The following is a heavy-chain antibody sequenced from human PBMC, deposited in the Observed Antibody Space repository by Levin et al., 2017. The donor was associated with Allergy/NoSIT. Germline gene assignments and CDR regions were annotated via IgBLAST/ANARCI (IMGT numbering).Heavy chain of an antibody. D-gene: IGHD3-22*01. CDR1: GGTFSSYA. CDR2: IIPIFGTA. CDR3: ANMKRDSSGYYWGRAFDI. Sequence: SVKVSCKASGGTFSSYAISWVRQAPGQGLEWMGGIIPIFGTANYAQKFQGRVTITADESTSTAYMELSSLRSEDTAVYYCANMKRDSSGYYWGRAFDIWGQGTMVTVSS. V-gene: IGHV1-69*13. J-gene: IGHJ3*02.